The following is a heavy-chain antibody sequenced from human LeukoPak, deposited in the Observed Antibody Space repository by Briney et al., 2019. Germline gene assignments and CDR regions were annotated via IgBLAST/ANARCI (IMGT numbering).Heavy chain of an antibody. Sequence: GGSLRLSCAASGFNFNIYGMQWVRQAPDKGLEWVTYISYNGGKIHCSDSVKGRFTIPRDNSKNTLYLQMNSLRPEDTAVYYCAKVAGNIYYFDYWGQGALVTVSS. CDR2: ISYNGGKI. D-gene: IGHD4-23*01. CDR1: GFNFNIYG. V-gene: IGHV3-30*02. CDR3: AKVAGNIYYFDY. J-gene: IGHJ4*02.